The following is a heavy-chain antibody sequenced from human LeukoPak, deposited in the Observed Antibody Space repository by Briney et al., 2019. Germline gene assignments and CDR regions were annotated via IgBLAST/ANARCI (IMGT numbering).Heavy chain of an antibody. CDR2: IVVGSGNT. CDR3: AAGVVTTHCYFDY. D-gene: IGHD4-23*01. J-gene: IGHJ4*02. CDR1: GLTFTSSA. V-gene: IGHV1-58*01. Sequence: SVKVSCKASGLTFTSSAVQWVRQARGQRLEWIGWIVVGSGNTNYAQKFQERVTITRDMSTSAAYMELSSLRSEDTAVYYCAAGVVTTHCYFDYWGQGTLVTVSS.